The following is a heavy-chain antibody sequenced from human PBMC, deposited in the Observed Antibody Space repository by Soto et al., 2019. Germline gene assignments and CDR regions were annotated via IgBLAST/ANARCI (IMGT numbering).Heavy chain of an antibody. Sequence: SETLSLTCTVSGGSISSGGYYWSWIRQHPGKGLEWIGYIYYSGSTYYNPSLKSRVTISVDTSKNQFSLKLSSVTAADTAVYYCARDELYGSGSYSFSYVWGKGTTVTVSS. CDR2: IYYSGST. J-gene: IGHJ6*04. CDR3: ARDELYGSGSYSFSYV. V-gene: IGHV4-31*03. CDR1: GGSISSGGYY. D-gene: IGHD3-10*01.